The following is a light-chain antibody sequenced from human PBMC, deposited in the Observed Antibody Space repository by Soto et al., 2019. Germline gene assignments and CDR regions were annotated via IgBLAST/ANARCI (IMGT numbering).Light chain of an antibody. CDR1: SSDIGTYKY. J-gene: IGLJ2*01. V-gene: IGLV2-14*01. Sequence: QSVLTQPASVSGSPGQSITISCTGTSSDIGTYKYVSWFQQHPGNAPKLIIFEVSNRPSGISDRFSGLKSANTAYLTISGVHPEDEADYHCSSSTTNKTVVFGGGTKLTVL. CDR2: EVS. CDR3: SSSTTNKTVV.